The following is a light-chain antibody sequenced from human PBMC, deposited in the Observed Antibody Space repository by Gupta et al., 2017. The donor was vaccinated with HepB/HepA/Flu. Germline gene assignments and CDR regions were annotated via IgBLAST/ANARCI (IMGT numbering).Light chain of an antibody. V-gene: IGKV2-28*01. CDR3: LQARKTSDT. CDR2: VGS. J-gene: IGKJ2*01. Sequence: DIVMPQSPLSLPVTPGEPASLSCRSSQSLLHSNGYNYLDWYLQKPGQSPQLLIYVGSNRATGVPDRFSGSGSGTELTLNISRLEPEDFGVYYCLQARKTSDTFGRGTKLEIK. CDR1: QSLLHSNGYNY.